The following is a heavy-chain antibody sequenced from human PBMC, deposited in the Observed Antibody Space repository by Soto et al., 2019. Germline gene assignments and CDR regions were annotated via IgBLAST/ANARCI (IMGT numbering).Heavy chain of an antibody. CDR2: INHSGST. CDR1: CGSFSGYY. CDR3: ARGGLYYFDY. J-gene: IGHJ4*02. V-gene: IGHV4-34*01. Sequence: SETLSLTCAVNCGSFSGYYWSWIRQPPGKGLEWIGEINHSGSTNYNPSLKSRVTISVDTSKNQFSLKLSSVTAADTAVYYCARGGLYYFDYWGQRTLVTVSS.